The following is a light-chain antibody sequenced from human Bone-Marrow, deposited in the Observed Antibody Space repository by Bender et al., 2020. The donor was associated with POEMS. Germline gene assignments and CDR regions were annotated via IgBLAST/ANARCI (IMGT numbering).Light chain of an antibody. CDR2: SSH. CDR1: SSNIGAHA. J-gene: IGLJ1*01. V-gene: IGLV1-44*01. CDR3: ASYAGNNIYV. Sequence: QSVLTQPPSASGTPGQRVTISCSGGSSNIGAHAVSWYQHLPGTAPKLLIYSSHRRPSEVPDRFSGSRSGNTASLTISGLQTEDEADYHCASYAGNNIYVFGPGTTVTVL.